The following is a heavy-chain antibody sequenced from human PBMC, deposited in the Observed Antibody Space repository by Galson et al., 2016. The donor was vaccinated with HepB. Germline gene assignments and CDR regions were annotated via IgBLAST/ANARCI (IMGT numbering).Heavy chain of an antibody. Sequence: SLRLSCAASGFTFSRYSMYWVRQAPGKGLEWVSYIGTSSSNIFYAVSVKGRFTISRDNAKNSLYLQMNSLRHEDTAVYYCAAGRGFDPWGQGTLVVVSS. D-gene: IGHD3-10*01. J-gene: IGHJ5*02. CDR1: GFTFSRYS. V-gene: IGHV3-48*02. CDR3: AAGRGFDP. CDR2: IGTSSSNI.